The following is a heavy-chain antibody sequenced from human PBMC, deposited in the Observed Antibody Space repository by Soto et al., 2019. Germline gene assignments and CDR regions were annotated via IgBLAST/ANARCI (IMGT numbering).Heavy chain of an antibody. CDR1: GYTFTSYG. Sequence: ASVKVSCKASGYTFTSYGISWVRQAPGQGLEWMGWISAYNGNTNYAQKLQGRVTMTTDTSTSTAYMELRSLRSDDTAVYYCAQRPSITMVRVSNEYHWFDPWGQGTLVTVSS. CDR2: ISAYNGNT. V-gene: IGHV1-18*01. CDR3: AQRPSITMVRVSNEYHWFDP. D-gene: IGHD3-10*01. J-gene: IGHJ5*02.